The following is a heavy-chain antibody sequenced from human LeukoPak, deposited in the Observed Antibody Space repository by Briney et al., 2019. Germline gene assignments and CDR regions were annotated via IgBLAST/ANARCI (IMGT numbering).Heavy chain of an antibody. Sequence: GGSLRLSCAASGFTFSSYSMNWVRQAPGKGLEWVSYISSSGSTIYYADSVKGRFTISRDNAKNSLYLQMNSLRAEDTAVYYCARAPGYSSSWYPSENWFDPWGQGTLVTVSS. CDR1: GFTFSSYS. J-gene: IGHJ5*02. D-gene: IGHD6-13*01. V-gene: IGHV3-48*04. CDR2: ISSSGSTI. CDR3: ARAPGYSSSWYPSENWFDP.